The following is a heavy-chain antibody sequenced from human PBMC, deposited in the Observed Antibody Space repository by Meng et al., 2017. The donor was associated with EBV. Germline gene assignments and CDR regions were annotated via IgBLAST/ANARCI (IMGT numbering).Heavy chain of an antibody. CDR1: GGPFRYYA. Sequence: RWGQSGAEVKQPGSSVKVSCKTSGGPFRYYAISWVRQAPGQGLEWLGGFLPRLGAPNYAQKFHGRVKITADESTSTHYMDLSSLRSEDTAIYYCASESGRGYTPDYWGQGTLVTVSS. CDR2: FLPRLGAP. D-gene: IGHD3-10*01. CDR3: ASESGRGYTPDY. J-gene: IGHJ4*02. V-gene: IGHV1-69*01.